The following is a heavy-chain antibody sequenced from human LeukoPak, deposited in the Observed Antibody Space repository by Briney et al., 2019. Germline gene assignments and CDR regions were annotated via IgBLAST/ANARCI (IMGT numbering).Heavy chain of an antibody. CDR3: ARGGWFDP. CDR2: VNHSGST. V-gene: IGHV4-34*01. J-gene: IGHJ5*02. Sequence: SETLSLTCAVYGGSFSGYYWSWIRQPPGKGLEWIGEVNHSGSTNYNPSLKSRVTISVDTSKNQFSLKLSSVTAADTAVYYCARGGWFDPWGQGTLVTVSS. CDR1: GGSFSGYY.